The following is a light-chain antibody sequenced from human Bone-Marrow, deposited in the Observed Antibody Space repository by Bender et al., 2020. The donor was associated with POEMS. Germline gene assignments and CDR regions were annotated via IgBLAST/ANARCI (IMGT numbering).Light chain of an antibody. CDR1: TSDVGGYDF. V-gene: IGLV2-23*02. Sequence: QSALTQPASVSGSPGQSITISCSGNTSDVGGYDFVSWYQLHPGKAPKLMIYGVSNRPSGVSNRFSGSKSGNTASLTISGLQAADEADYYCCSYADSSTWVFGGGTKLTVL. CDR2: GVS. CDR3: CSYADSSTWV. J-gene: IGLJ3*02.